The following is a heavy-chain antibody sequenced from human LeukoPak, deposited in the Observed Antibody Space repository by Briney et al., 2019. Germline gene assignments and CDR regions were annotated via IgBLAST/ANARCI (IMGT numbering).Heavy chain of an antibody. CDR2: IYPGDSDT. Sequence: GESLMIYCKGSGYSFTYYWIGWVRQMPGKGLEWMGIIYPGDSDTRYSPSFQGQVTISADKSITTAYLQWSSLKASDTAMYYCARRRDGYNYYFDYWGQGTLVTVSS. CDR1: GYSFTYYW. D-gene: IGHD5-24*01. J-gene: IGHJ4*02. V-gene: IGHV5-51*01. CDR3: ARRRDGYNYYFDY.